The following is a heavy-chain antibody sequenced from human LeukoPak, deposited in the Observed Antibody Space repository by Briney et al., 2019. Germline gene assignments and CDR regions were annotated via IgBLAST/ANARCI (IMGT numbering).Heavy chain of an antibody. CDR1: GGSISSYH. V-gene: IGHV4-59*01. D-gene: IGHD6-13*01. J-gene: IGHJ4*02. Sequence: SETLSLTCTVSGGSISSYHWSWIRQPPGKGLEWIGYIYYSGSTNYNPSLKSRVTISVDTSKNQFSLKLSSVTAADTAVYYCARVAGFKGRRAIDYWGQGTLVTVSS. CDR3: ARVAGFKGRRAIDY. CDR2: IYYSGST.